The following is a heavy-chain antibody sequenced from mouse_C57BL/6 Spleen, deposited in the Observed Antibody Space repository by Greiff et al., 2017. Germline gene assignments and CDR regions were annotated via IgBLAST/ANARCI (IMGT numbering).Heavy chain of an antibody. CDR3: ARGTTMVTPYAMDY. D-gene: IGHD2-2*01. CDR2: FDPSDSYT. Sequence: QVQLQQSGAELVMPGASVKLSCKASGYTFTSYWMHWVKQRPGQGLEWIGEFDPSDSYTNYNQKFKGKSTLTVDKSSSTAYMQLSSLTSEDSAVYYFARGTTMVTPYAMDYWGQGTSVTVSS. CDR1: GYTFTSYW. J-gene: IGHJ4*01. V-gene: IGHV1-69*01.